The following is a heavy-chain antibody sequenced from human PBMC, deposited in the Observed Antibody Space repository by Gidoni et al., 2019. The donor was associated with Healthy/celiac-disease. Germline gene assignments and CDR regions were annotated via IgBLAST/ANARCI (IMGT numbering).Heavy chain of an antibody. Sequence: QLQLQESGPGLVKPSETLSLTCTVSGGSISSSSYYWGWIRQPPGKGLEWIGSIYYSGSTYYNPSLKIRVTISVDTSKNQFSLKLSSVTAADTAVYYCARARMGYSYGSLTSWFDPWGQGTLVTVSS. CDR1: GGSISSSSYY. CDR2: IYYSGST. D-gene: IGHD5-18*01. V-gene: IGHV4-39*01. J-gene: IGHJ5*02. CDR3: ARARMGYSYGSLTSWFDP.